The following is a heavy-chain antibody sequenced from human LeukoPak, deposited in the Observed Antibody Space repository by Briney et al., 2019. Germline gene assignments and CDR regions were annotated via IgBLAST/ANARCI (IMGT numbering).Heavy chain of an antibody. V-gene: IGHV1-2*02. CDR2: INPNSGGT. CDR3: ARESGYYDFWSGYGY. D-gene: IGHD3-3*01. J-gene: IGHJ4*02. Sequence: ASVKVSCKASGYSFTSYYMHWVRQAPGQGLEWMGWINPNSGGTNYAQKFQGRVTMTRDTSISTAYMELSRLRSDDTAVYYCARESGYYDFWSGYGYWGQGTLVTVSS. CDR1: GYSFTSYY.